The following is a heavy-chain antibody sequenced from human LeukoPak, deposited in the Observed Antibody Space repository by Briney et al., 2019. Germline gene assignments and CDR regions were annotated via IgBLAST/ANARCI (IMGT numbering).Heavy chain of an antibody. Sequence: PSETLSLTCTVSGGSISSYYWSWIRQPPGKGLGWIGYVYYSGTTNYNPSLKSRITISVDTSKNQFSLKLSSVTAADTAVYYCARVATVTTPALGAFDIWGQGTMVTVSS. CDR2: VYYSGTT. CDR3: ARVATVTTPALGAFDI. J-gene: IGHJ3*02. V-gene: IGHV4-59*01. D-gene: IGHD4-17*01. CDR1: GGSISSYY.